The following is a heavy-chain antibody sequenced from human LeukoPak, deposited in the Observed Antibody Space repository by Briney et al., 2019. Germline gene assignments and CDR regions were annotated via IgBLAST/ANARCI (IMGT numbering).Heavy chain of an antibody. CDR1: GFTFSSYW. CDR3: ARDQGNSPGYCSSTSCYTFGGFDY. V-gene: IGHV3-74*01. Sequence: GSLRLSCAASGFTFSSYWMHWVRQAPGKGLVWVSRINTDGSSTSYADSVKGRFTISRDNAKNTLYLQMNSLRAEDTAVYYCARDQGNSPGYCSSTSCYTFGGFDYWGQGTLVTVSS. CDR2: INTDGSST. D-gene: IGHD2-2*02. J-gene: IGHJ4*02.